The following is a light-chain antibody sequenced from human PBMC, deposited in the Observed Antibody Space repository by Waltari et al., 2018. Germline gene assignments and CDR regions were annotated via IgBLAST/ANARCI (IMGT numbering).Light chain of an antibody. CDR3: QQHGTLPAT. J-gene: IGKJ1*01. Sequence: EIVLTQSPGTASLSPGERVTLSCRASQSVGSRSLAWYQQKPGPAPRLVIYRASRRATGIPDRFSGSGSGTDFSLTISRLEPEDFAVYYCQQHGTLPATFGQGTKVEIK. CDR1: QSVGSRS. V-gene: IGKV3-20*01. CDR2: RAS.